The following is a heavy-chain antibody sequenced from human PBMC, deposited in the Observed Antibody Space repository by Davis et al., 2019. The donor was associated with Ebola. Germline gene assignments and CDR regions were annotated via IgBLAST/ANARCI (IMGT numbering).Heavy chain of an antibody. Sequence: PGGSLRLSCTASGFTVSSNYMSWVRQAPGKGLEWVSVIYTGASTNYADSVKGRFTISRDNSKNTLYLQMNSLRAEDTAVYYCARVIGAWDTSTNQDFDYWGQGTLVTVSS. CDR2: IYTGAST. D-gene: IGHD5-18*01. V-gene: IGHV3-66*02. CDR3: ARVIGAWDTSTNQDFDY. CDR1: GFTVSSNY. J-gene: IGHJ4*02.